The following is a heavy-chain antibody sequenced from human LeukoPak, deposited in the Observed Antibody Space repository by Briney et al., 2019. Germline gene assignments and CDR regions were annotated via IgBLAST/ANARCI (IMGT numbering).Heavy chain of an antibody. Sequence: KTSETLSLTCAAYGGSFSGYYWSWIRQPPGKGLEWIGEINHSGSTNYNPSLKSRVTISVDTSKSQFSLKLSSVTAADTAVYYCARHGWQLVRRRYFQHWGQGTLVTVSS. V-gene: IGHV4-34*01. D-gene: IGHD6-6*01. J-gene: IGHJ1*01. CDR3: ARHGWQLVRRRYFQH. CDR2: INHSGST. CDR1: GGSFSGYY.